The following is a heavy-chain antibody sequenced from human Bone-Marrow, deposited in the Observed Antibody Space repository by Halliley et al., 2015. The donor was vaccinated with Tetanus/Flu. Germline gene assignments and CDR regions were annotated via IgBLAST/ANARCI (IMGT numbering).Heavy chain of an antibody. Sequence: GLEWIGEIHHNGNTNYNPSLKSRVTMSVDKSKFQFSLRLDSVTAADTAVYYCARTTYGGFDPWGQGTMVTVSS. CDR2: IHHNGNT. CDR3: ARTTYGGFDP. D-gene: IGHD1-1*01. V-gene: IGHV4-4*02. J-gene: IGHJ5*02.